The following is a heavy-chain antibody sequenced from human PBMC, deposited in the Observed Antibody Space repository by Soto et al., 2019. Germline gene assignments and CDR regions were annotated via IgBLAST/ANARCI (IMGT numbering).Heavy chain of an antibody. D-gene: IGHD6-19*01. CDR2: ISSSATII. CDR3: ARAVKQWLVGGDYYYYAMDV. J-gene: IGHJ6*04. Sequence: QVQLVESGGGLVKPGGSLRLSCEASGFTLSDYYMTWSRQAPGKGLEWISYISSSATIIYYADSVKGRFTISRDNAKTSLYLQMNSLRADDTAVYYCARAVKQWLVGGDYYYYAMDVWGKGTTVTVSS. V-gene: IGHV3-11*01. CDR1: GFTLSDYY.